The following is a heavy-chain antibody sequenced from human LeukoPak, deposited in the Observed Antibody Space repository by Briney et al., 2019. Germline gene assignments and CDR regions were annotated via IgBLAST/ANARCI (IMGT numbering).Heavy chain of an antibody. CDR3: AKDQGGGYLGADY. J-gene: IGHJ4*02. D-gene: IGHD3-22*01. CDR2: ISYDGSNK. CDR1: GFTFSSYA. V-gene: IGHV3-30*04. Sequence: GGSLRLSCAASGFTFSSYAMHWVRQAPGKGLEWVAVISYDGSNKYYADSVKGRFTISRDNSKNTLYLQMNSLRAEDTALYYCAKDQGGGYLGADYWGQGTLVTVSS.